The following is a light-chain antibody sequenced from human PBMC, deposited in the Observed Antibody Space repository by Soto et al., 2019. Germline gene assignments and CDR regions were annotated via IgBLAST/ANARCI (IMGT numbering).Light chain of an antibody. CDR1: QSVSSSY. V-gene: IGKV3-20*01. CDR3: QQYGSSPLT. CDR2: GAS. Sequence: ETVLTQSPGTLSLSPGEKATLSCTASQSVSSSYLAWYQQKPGQAPRLLIYGASNRATGIPDRFSGSGSGTDFTLTISRLEPEDFAVYYCQQYGSSPLTFGGGTKVDIK. J-gene: IGKJ4*01.